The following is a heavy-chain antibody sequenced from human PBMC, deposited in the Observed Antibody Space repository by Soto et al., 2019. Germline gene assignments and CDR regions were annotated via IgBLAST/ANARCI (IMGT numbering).Heavy chain of an antibody. CDR1: GDTFTSYG. D-gene: IGHD6-19*01. CDR3: ASPGWGYSSGGAYAFDI. Sequence: QVQLVQSGAEVKKPGASVKVSCKASGDTFTSYGISWVRQAPGQGLEWMGWISAYNGNTNYAQKLQGRVTMTTDTSTSTAYIELRSLRSDDTAVYYCASPGWGYSSGGAYAFDIWGQGTMVTVSS. J-gene: IGHJ3*02. V-gene: IGHV1-18*01. CDR2: ISAYNGNT.